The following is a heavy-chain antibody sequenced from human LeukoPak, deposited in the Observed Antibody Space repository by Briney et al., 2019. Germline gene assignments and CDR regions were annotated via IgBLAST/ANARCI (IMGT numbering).Heavy chain of an antibody. CDR2: ISFDASNK. V-gene: IGHV3-30*18. CDR3: AKDVDPFGSGSYVEGFDY. D-gene: IGHD3-10*01. CDR1: GFTFSSYG. Sequence: GGSLRLSCAASGFTFSSYGMHWVRQAPGKGLEWVAVISFDASNKYYVDSVKGRFTISRDNSKNTLYLQMNSLRAEDTAVYYCAKDVDPFGSGSYVEGFDYWGQGTLVTVSS. J-gene: IGHJ4*02.